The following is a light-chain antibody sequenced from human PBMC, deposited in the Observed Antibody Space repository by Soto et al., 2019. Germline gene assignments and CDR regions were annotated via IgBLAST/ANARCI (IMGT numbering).Light chain of an antibody. J-gene: IGKJ4*01. V-gene: IGKV3D-20*02. CDR2: DAS. CDR3: QQRSIWPLT. CDR1: QSVSSNF. Sequence: EIVLTQSPGTLSLSPGERGTLSCRASQSVSSNFLAWYQQKPGQAPRLLIFDASTRATGIPDRFTGSGSGTDFTLTISRLEPEDFAVYHCQQRSIWPLTFGGGTRVE.